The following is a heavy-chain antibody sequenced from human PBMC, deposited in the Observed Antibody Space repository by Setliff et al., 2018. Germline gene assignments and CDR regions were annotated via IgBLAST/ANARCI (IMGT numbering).Heavy chain of an antibody. V-gene: IGHV1-18*01. CDR1: GYIFTSYG. D-gene: IGHD3-22*01. J-gene: IGHJ4*02. Sequence: ASVKVSCKASGYIFTSYGFSWVRQATGQGLEWMGWMHPNSGNTGYAQQFQGRVTMTTDTSTTTAYMELTSLTSDDTALYYCVRGQGPRTVVAIPFDHWGQGTLVTVSS. CDR3: VRGQGPRTVVAIPFDH. CDR2: MHPNSGNT.